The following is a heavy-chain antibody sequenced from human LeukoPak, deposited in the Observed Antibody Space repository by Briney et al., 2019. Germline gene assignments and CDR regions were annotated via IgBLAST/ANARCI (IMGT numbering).Heavy chain of an antibody. CDR1: GGSISSSNW. CDR3: ARRHSSSWYYFDY. Sequence: SGTLSLTCAVSGGSISSSNWWSWVRQPPGKGLEWIGEIYHSGSTNYNPSLKSRVTISVDTSKNQFSLKLSSVTAADTAVYYCARRHSSSWYYFDYWGQGTLVTVSS. CDR2: IYHSGST. V-gene: IGHV4-4*02. J-gene: IGHJ4*02. D-gene: IGHD6-13*01.